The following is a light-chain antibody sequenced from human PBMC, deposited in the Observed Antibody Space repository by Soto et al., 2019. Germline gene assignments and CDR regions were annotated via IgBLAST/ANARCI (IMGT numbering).Light chain of an antibody. CDR2: GAS. Sequence: EIVLTQSPGTLSSSPGERATLSCRASQSVTSNYLAWYQQKPGQAPRLLFFGASIRATGIPDRFSGGGSGTDFTLTISRLEPEDFAVYYCQQYGSSPGPFGQGTKVEIK. V-gene: IGKV3-20*01. J-gene: IGKJ1*01. CDR1: QSVTSNY. CDR3: QQYGSSPGP.